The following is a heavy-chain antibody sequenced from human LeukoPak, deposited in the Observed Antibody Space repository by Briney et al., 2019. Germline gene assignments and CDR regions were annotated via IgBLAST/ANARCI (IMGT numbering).Heavy chain of an antibody. CDR3: AKSSGGYYLRSPIDY. CDR1: GFTFSSYA. CDR2: ISGSGGST. J-gene: IGHJ4*02. V-gene: IGHV3-23*01. D-gene: IGHD1-26*01. Sequence: GGSLRLSCAASGFTFSSYAMSWVRQAPGKGLEWVSAISGSGGSTYYADSVKGRFTISRDNSKNTLYLQMNSLRAEGTAVYYCAKSSGGYYLRSPIDYWGQGTLVTVSS.